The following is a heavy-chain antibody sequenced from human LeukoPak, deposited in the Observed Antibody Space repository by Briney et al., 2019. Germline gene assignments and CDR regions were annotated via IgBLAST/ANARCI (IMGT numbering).Heavy chain of an antibody. CDR2: IKSKTDGGTT. J-gene: IGHJ4*02. Sequence: PGGSPRLSCAASGFTFSNYAMSWVRQAPGKGLEWVGRIKSKTDGGTTDYAAPVKGRFTISRDDSKNTLYLQMNSLKTEDTAVYYCTTDEDYYDSSTNFDYWGQGTLVTVSS. CDR1: GFTFSNYA. CDR3: TTDEDYYDSSTNFDY. V-gene: IGHV3-15*01. D-gene: IGHD3-22*01.